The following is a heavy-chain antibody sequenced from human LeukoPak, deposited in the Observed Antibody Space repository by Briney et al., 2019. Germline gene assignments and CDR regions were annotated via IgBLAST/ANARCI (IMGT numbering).Heavy chain of an antibody. V-gene: IGHV4-39*01. CDR3: ARRGAGSGWYYFDY. CDR2: IYYSGST. D-gene: IGHD6-19*01. Sequence: PSETLSLTCTVSGASISSSPYYWGWIRQPPGKGLEXXGSIYYSGSTYYNPSLKSRVTISVDTSKNQFSLKLSSVTAADTAVYYCARRGAGSGWYYFDYWGQGTLVTVSS. CDR1: GASISSSPYY. J-gene: IGHJ4*02.